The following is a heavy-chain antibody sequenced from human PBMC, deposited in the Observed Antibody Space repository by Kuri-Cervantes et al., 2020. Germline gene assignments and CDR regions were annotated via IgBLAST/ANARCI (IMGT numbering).Heavy chain of an antibody. Sequence: GESLKISCAASGFTFSSYSMNWVRQAPGKGLEWVSSITSNGRYIFYADSVKGRFTISRDNSKNTLYLQMNSLRAEDTAVYYCARDSHYDFWSGYGYYYYYGMDVWGQGTTVTVSS. J-gene: IGHJ6*02. CDR2: ITSNGRYI. V-gene: IGHV3-21*01. CDR1: GFTFSSYS. D-gene: IGHD3-3*01. CDR3: ARDSHYDFWSGYGYYYYYGMDV.